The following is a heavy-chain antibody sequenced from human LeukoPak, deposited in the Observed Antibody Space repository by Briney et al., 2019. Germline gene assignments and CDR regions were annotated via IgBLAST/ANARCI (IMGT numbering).Heavy chain of an antibody. CDR3: ASKLQGQGAFDI. V-gene: IGHV4-4*02. D-gene: IGHD1-26*01. CDR1: GVSISSGNW. J-gene: IGHJ3*02. Sequence: PSETLSLTCAVSGVSISSGNWWSWVRQPPGKGLQWIGEVFHSGSTNYNPSLKSRVTISVDKSKNQFSLKLSSVTAADTAVYYCASKLQGQGAFDIWGQGTMVTVSS. CDR2: VFHSGST.